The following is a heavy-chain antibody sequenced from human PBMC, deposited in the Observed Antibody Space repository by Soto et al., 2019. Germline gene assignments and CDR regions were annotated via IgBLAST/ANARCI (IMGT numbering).Heavy chain of an antibody. Sequence: LSLTCTVSGGSISSDYWNWIRHPAGKGLEWIGRIHSSGRTSYNPSLKSRVTMSLDKSNNQFSLKLSSVTAADTAVYYCAKDPSSYYLLYGFDVRGPGTTGTVSS. D-gene: IGHD3-16*02. CDR1: GGSISSDY. J-gene: IGHJ6*02. CDR3: AKDPSSYYLLYGFDV. V-gene: IGHV4-4*07. CDR2: IHSSGRT.